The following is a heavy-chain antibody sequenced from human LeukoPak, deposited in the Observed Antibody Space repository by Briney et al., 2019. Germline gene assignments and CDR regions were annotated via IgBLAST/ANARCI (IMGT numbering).Heavy chain of an antibody. CDR1: GGTFSSYA. CDR2: IIPIFGTA. Sequence: SVKVSCKASGGTFSSYAISWVRQAPGQGLEWMGGIIPIFGTANYAQKFQGRVTITADESTSTAYMELSSLRSEDTAVYYCARCRGGYSYDGGLYYFDYWGQGTLVTVSS. CDR3: ARCRGGYSYDGGLYYFDY. V-gene: IGHV1-69*13. D-gene: IGHD5-18*01. J-gene: IGHJ4*02.